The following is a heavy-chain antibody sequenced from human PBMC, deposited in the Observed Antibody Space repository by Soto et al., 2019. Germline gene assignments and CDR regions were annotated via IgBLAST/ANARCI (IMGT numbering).Heavy chain of an antibody. Sequence: PGRSLRLSCAPSGSAFSCYRMSWDRTAPRKGLEWVSSISSSSSYIYYADSVKGRFTISRDNAKNSLYLQMNSLRAEDTAVYYCARDIVVVPAALGDYWGQGT. CDR3: ARDIVVVPAALGDY. J-gene: IGHJ4*02. D-gene: IGHD2-2*01. CDR1: GSAFSCYR. V-gene: IGHV3-21*01. CDR2: ISSSSSYI.